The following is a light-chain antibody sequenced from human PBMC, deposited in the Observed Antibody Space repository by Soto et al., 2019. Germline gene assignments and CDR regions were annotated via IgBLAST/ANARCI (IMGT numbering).Light chain of an antibody. CDR1: QSVSSSY. Sequence: EIVLTQSPGTLSLSPGERATLSCRASQSVSSSYLAWYQQKPGQAPRLLICGASSRATGIPDRFSASGSGTDFTLTISRLEPEDFAVYYCQQYDRSPWTFGQGNKVEIK. J-gene: IGKJ1*01. CDR2: GAS. V-gene: IGKV3-20*01. CDR3: QQYDRSPWT.